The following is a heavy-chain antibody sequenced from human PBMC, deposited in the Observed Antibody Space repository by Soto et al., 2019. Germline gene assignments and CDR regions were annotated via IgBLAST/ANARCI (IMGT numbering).Heavy chain of an antibody. CDR3: ARDTMGGSSQSSYYYYGMDV. V-gene: IGHV4-4*07. J-gene: IGHJ6*02. CDR2: VYSSGRT. Sequence: SETLSLTCTVSGGSISSYYWNWIRQPAGKGLEWTGLVYSSGRTKYNPSLKSRVTVSVDTSKNQFSLKLSSVTAADTAVYYCARDTMGGSSQSSYYYYGMDVWGQGTTVTVSS. CDR1: GGSISSYY. D-gene: IGHD3-16*01.